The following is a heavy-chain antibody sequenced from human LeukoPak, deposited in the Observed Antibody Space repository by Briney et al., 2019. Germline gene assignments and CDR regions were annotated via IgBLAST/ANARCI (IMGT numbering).Heavy chain of an antibody. V-gene: IGHV1-18*01. Sequence: ASGKVSCKDSGYTFTRYGISWVRQAPGQGLDWMGWISAYNGDTKYAQKLQGRVTMTTDTSTSTAYMELRSLRPDDTAVYYCAREKGYYYDSSGYSYDYWGQGTLVTVSS. CDR1: GYTFTRYG. CDR2: ISAYNGDT. CDR3: AREKGYYYDSSGYSYDY. D-gene: IGHD3-22*01. J-gene: IGHJ4*02.